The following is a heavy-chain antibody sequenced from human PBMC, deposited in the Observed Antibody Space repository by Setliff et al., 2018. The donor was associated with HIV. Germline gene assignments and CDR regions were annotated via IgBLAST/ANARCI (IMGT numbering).Heavy chain of an antibody. CDR3: TRHAPSGELYYFDY. V-gene: IGHV4-39*01. Sequence: PSETLSLTCTVSGGSIRSSSHHWGWIRQSPGKGLQWIGSIYYSGSTHYNESLKRRVTISVDTSKNQFSLKLNSVTAADTALYCCTRHAPSGELYYFDYWGQGILVTV. J-gene: IGHJ4*02. D-gene: IGHD3-10*01. CDR2: IYYSGST. CDR1: GGSIRSSSHH.